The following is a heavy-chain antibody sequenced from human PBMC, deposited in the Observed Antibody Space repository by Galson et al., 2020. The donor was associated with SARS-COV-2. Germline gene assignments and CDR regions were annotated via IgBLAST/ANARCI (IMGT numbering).Heavy chain of an antibody. D-gene: IGHD3-3*01. J-gene: IGHJ3*02. Sequence: GGSLRLSCAASGFTFSSYAMHWVRQAPGKGLEWVAVISYDGSNKYYADSVKGRFTISRDNSKNTLYLQMNSLRAEDTAVYYCARGGSAIFGVVTFDIWGQGTMVTVSS. V-gene: IGHV3-30-3*01. CDR1: GFTFSSYA. CDR2: ISYDGSNK. CDR3: ARGGSAIFGVVTFDI.